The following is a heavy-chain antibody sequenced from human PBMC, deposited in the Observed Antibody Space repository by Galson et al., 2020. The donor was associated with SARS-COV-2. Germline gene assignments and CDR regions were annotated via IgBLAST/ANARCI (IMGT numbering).Heavy chain of an antibody. Sequence: GESLKISCAASGFTFSNNAMSWVRQAPGKGLEWVSAIRGSGDITYYADSVKGRFTISRDNSKSTLYLQMNSLRAEDTAVYYCAKKPISYSGYDDWGQGTLVTVSS. D-gene: IGHD5-12*01. CDR3: AKKPISYSGYDD. J-gene: IGHJ4*02. CDR2: IRGSGDIT. V-gene: IGHV3-23*01. CDR1: GFTFSNNA.